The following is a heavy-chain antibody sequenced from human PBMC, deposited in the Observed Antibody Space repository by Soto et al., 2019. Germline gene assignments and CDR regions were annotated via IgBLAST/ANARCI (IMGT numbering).Heavy chain of an antibody. CDR2: IWYDGSNK. V-gene: IGHV3-33*01. CDR3: ARDRGPFIWNDWPHYYYGMDV. J-gene: IGHJ6*02. Sequence: QVQLVESGGGVVQPGRSLRLSCAASGFTFSSYGMHWVRQAPGKGLEWVTVIWYDGSNKYYADSVKGRFTISRDNSKNTLYLQMNSLRAEDTAVYYCARDRGPFIWNDWPHYYYGMDVWGQGTTVTVSS. CDR1: GFTFSSYG. D-gene: IGHD1-1*01.